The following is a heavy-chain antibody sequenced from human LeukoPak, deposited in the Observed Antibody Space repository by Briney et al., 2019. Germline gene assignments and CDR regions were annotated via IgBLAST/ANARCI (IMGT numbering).Heavy chain of an antibody. J-gene: IGHJ4*02. D-gene: IGHD3-10*01. CDR3: VKDSYFYDSGSYPFDY. V-gene: IGHV3-21*01. CDR1: GFTFSSYS. Sequence: PGGSLRLSCAASGFTFSSYSMNWVRQAPGKGLEWVSSISSSSSYIYYADSVKGRFTISRDNSKNTLYLQMNSLRAEDTAVYYCVKDSYFYDSGSYPFDYWGQGTLVTVSS. CDR2: ISSSSSYI.